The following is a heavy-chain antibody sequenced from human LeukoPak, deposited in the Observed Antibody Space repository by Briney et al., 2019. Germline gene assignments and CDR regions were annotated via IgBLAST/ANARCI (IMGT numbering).Heavy chain of an antibody. V-gene: IGHV2-70*12. CDR3: ARGYYDSSGSYYFDY. CDR2: IDWDDDK. CDR1: GFSLGTRGMG. D-gene: IGHD3-22*01. J-gene: IGHJ4*02. Sequence: SGPTLWNPTQTLTLSFTFSGFSLGTRGMGVGWIRQPPGKALEWLTLIDWDDDKYYSTSLKTRLTISKDTSKNQVVLTMTNMDPVDTATYYCARGYYDSSGSYYFDYWGQGTLVTVSS.